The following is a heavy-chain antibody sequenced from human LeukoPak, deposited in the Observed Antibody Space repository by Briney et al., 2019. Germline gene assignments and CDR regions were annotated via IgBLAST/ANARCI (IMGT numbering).Heavy chain of an antibody. CDR2: ISSSGSTI. J-gene: IGHJ4*02. CDR1: GFTLSSYE. CDR3: AKDLSSGSRRAY. Sequence: PGGSLRLSCAASGFTLSSYEMNWVRQAPGKGLEWVSYISSSGSTIYYADSVTGRFSISRDNAKSSLYLQMNSLRAEDTGVYYCAKDLSSGSRRAYWGQGTLVTVSS. D-gene: IGHD6-19*01. V-gene: IGHV3-48*03.